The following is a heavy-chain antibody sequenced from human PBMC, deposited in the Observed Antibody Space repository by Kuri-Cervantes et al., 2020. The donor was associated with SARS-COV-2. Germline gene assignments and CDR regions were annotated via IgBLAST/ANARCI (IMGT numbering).Heavy chain of an antibody. CDR1: GFTFSSYW. V-gene: IGHV3-7*01. CDR3: ARVVRGVSVHWFDP. D-gene: IGHD3-10*01. CDR2: IKQDGSEK. J-gene: IGHJ5*02. Sequence: GGSLRLSCAASGFTFSSYWMSWVRQAPGKGLEWVANIKQDGSEKYYVDAVKGRFTISRDNAQNSLYLKMNSLRAEDTAVYYCARVVRGVSVHWFDPWGQGTLVKVSS.